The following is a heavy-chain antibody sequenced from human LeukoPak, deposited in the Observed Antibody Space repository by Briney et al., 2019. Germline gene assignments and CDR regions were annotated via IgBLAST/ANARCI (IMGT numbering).Heavy chain of an antibody. CDR1: GGSISSYY. D-gene: IGHD6-6*01. CDR2: IYYSGST. Sequence: SETLSLTCTVSGGSISSYYWSWIRQPPGKGLEWIGYIYYSGSTNYNPSLKSRVTISVDTSKNQFSLRLSSVTAADTAVYYCARDVLRRFDPWGQGTLVTVSS. J-gene: IGHJ5*02. CDR3: ARDVLRRFDP. V-gene: IGHV4-59*01.